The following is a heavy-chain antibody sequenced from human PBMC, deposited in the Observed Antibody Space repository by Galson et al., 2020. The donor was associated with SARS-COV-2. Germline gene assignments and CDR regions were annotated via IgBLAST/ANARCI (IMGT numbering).Heavy chain of an antibody. V-gene: IGHV4-59*08. CDR3: AMSIAAHDAFDI. CDR1: GGSINSYY. J-gene: IGHJ3*02. Sequence: SQTLSLTCTVSGGSINSYYWSWIRQPPGKGLEWIGYIYYSGSTNYNPSLKSRVTISVDTSKNQFSLKLSSVTAADTAVYYCAMSIAAHDAFDIWGQGTMVTVSS. D-gene: IGHD6-6*01. CDR2: IYYSGST.